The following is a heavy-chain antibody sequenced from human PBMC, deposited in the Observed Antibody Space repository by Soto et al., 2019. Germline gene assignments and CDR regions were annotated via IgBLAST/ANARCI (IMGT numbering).Heavy chain of an antibody. D-gene: IGHD5-12*01. CDR3: ASGVQLWLRRINNGYSG. J-gene: IGHJ4*02. CDR2: IIPMFGTA. CDR1: AGTFSTYA. Sequence: QVQLVQSGAEVKKPESSVKVSCKAPAGTFSTYAISWVRQAPGQGLEWMGGIIPMFGTANYAQRFQDRVTITADESTNTVYMELSSLRPEDTAVYFCASGVQLWLRRINNGYSGWGQGTLVIVSS. V-gene: IGHV1-69*12.